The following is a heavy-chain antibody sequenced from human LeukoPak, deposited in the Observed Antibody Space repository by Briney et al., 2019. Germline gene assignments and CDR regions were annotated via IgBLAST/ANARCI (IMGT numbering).Heavy chain of an antibody. CDR1: GGSFSGYY. Sequence: SETLPLTCAVYGGSFSGYYWSWIRQPPGKGLEWIGEINHSGSTNYNPSLKSRVTISLDMSKNQFSLKLNSVTAADTAVYYCARHSITWYDFDYWGQGTLVTVSS. CDR3: ARHSITWYDFDY. J-gene: IGHJ4*02. V-gene: IGHV4-34*01. CDR2: INHSGST. D-gene: IGHD6-13*01.